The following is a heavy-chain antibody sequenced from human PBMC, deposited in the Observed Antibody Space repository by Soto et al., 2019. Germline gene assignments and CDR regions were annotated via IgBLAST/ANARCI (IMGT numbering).Heavy chain of an antibody. V-gene: IGHV3-30-3*01. CDR3: ARDRTYYDFWSGYYPYYGMDV. CDR2: ISYDGSNK. J-gene: IGHJ6*01. Sequence: LRLSCAASGFTFGSYAMHWVRQAPGKGLEWVAVISYDGSNKYYADSVKGRFTISRDNSKNTLYLQMNSLRAEDTAVYYCARDRTYYDFWSGYYPYYGMDVWGQGTTVTVSS. CDR1: GFTFGSYA. D-gene: IGHD3-3*01.